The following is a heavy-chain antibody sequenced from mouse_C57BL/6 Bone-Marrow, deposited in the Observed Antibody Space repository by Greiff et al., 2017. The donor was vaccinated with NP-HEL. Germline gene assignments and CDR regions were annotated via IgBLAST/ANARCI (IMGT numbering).Heavy chain of an antibody. D-gene: IGHD2-4*01. CDR2: IWWDDDK. CDR1: GFSLSTFGMG. Sequence: QVTLKECGPGILQPSQTLSLTCSFSGFSLSTFGMGVGWIRQPSGKGLEWLAHIWWDDDKYYNPALKSRLTISKDTSKNQVFLKIANVDTADTATYDCARIGVYYDYDGDFDYWGQGTTLTVSS. CDR3: ARIGVYYDYDGDFDY. V-gene: IGHV8-8*01. J-gene: IGHJ2*01.